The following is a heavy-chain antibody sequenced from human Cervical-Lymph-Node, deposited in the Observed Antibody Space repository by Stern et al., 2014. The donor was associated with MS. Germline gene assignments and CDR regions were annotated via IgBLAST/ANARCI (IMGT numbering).Heavy chain of an antibody. CDR3: TTGPSTFYYNGMDV. J-gene: IGHJ6*02. D-gene: IGHD3-16*01. V-gene: IGHV3-49*03. CDR1: GLTFGDSA. Sequence: MQLVESGGGLVQPGRSLRLSCTASGLTFGDSAMSWFRQAPGKGLEWVGFITSKAYGATAEHAASLKGRFTISRDDSKGIAYLQMNSLKNEDTAVYYCTTGPSTFYYNGMDVWGQGTAVTVSS. CDR2: ITSKAYGATA.